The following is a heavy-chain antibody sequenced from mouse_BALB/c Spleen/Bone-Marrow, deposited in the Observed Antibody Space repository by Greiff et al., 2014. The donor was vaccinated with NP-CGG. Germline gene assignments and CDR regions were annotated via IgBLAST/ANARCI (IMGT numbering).Heavy chain of an antibody. J-gene: IGHJ2*01. V-gene: IGHV1S81*02. Sequence: QVHVKQSGAELLKPGTSVKLSCKASGYTFTRYWMHWGKQRPGQGLEWIGELNPSNGHTNYNGKFKNKATVTVDKSSSTAYMQLSSLTSEDSAVYYCARMITTRGFDYWGQGTTPTVSS. CDR2: LNPSNGHT. CDR1: GYTFTRYW. D-gene: IGHD2-4*01. CDR3: ARMITTRGFDY.